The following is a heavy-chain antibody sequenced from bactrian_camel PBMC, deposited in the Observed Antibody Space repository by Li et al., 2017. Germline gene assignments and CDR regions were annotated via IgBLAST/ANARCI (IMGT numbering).Heavy chain of an antibody. V-gene: IGHV3S40*01. J-gene: IGHJ4*01. CDR2: IDGGVGRTT. CDR3: ATSIYCSGSYCYPYNY. CDR1: GFTFSSYY. Sequence: VQLVESGGGLVQPGGSLRLSCAASGFTFSSYYLSWVRQAPGRGLEWVSAIDGGVGRTTHYGDSVKGRFTISVDNVATTVYLQMNNLTLEDTALYYCATSIYCSGSYCYPYNYWGQGTQVTVS. D-gene: IGHD2*01.